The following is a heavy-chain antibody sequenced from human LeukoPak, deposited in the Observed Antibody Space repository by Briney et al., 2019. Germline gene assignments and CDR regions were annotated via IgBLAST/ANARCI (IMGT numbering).Heavy chain of an antibody. CDR2: ISSNGGST. V-gene: IGHV3-64*01. CDR1: GFTFSSYA. D-gene: IGHD3-22*01. J-gene: IGHJ4*02. CDR3: ARLAPNYYDSSGTFDY. Sequence: GGSLRLSCAASGFTFSSYAMHWVRQAPGKGLEYVSAISSNGGSTYYANSVKGRFTISRDNSKNTLYLQMSSLRAEDMAVYYCARLAPNYYDSSGTFDYWGQGTLVTVSS.